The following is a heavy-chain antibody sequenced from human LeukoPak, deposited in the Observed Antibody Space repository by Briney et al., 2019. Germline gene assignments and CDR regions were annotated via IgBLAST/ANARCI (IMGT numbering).Heavy chain of an antibody. CDR2: MSDSGDST. CDR3: AKLSYVADSSGYYLLAFDI. Sequence: GGSLRLSCAASGFTFSSYAMSWVRQAPGKGLEWVSAMSDSGDSTYYADSVKGRFTISRDNSKNTLYLQMNSLRAEDTAVYYCAKLSYVADSSGYYLLAFDIWGQGTMVTVSS. J-gene: IGHJ3*02. V-gene: IGHV3-23*01. D-gene: IGHD3-22*01. CDR1: GFTFSSYA.